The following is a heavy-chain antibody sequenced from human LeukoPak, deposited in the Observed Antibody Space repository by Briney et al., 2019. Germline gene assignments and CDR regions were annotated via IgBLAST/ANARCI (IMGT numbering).Heavy chain of an antibody. Sequence: SETLSLTCAVYGGSFSGYYWSWIRQPPGKGLEWIGEINHSGSTNYNPSLKSRVTISVDTSKSQFSLKLSSVTAADTAVYYCARGCGDYMGWYFDLWGRGTLVTVSS. CDR1: GGSFSGYY. V-gene: IGHV4-34*01. CDR2: INHSGST. D-gene: IGHD4-17*01. J-gene: IGHJ2*01. CDR3: ARGCGDYMGWYFDL.